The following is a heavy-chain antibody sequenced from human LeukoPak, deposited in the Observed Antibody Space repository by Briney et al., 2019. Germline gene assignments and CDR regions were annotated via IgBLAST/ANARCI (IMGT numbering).Heavy chain of an antibody. CDR2: IIPILGIA. CDR3: ARDPRGFGELPYYFDY. V-gene: IGHV1-69*04. Sequence: GASVKVSCKASGGTFSSYAISSVRQAPGQGLEWMGRIIPILGIANYAQKFQGRVTITADKSTSTAYMEVSSLRSEDTAVYYCARDPRGFGELPYYFDYWGQGTLVTVSS. CDR1: GGTFSSYA. J-gene: IGHJ4*02. D-gene: IGHD3-10*01.